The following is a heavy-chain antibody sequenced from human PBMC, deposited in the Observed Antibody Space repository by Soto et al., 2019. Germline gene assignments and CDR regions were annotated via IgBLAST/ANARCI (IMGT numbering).Heavy chain of an antibody. D-gene: IGHD6-19*01. J-gene: IGHJ6*02. Sequence: ASVKVSCKASGGIFTRYDIRWVRQAPGQGLEWMGWINPNSGGTNYAQKFQGRVTMTRDTSISTAYMELSRLRSDDTAVYYCARERIAVAGTYYYGMDVWGQGTTVTVSS. CDR1: GGIFTRYD. V-gene: IGHV1-2*02. CDR2: INPNSGGT. CDR3: ARERIAVAGTYYYGMDV.